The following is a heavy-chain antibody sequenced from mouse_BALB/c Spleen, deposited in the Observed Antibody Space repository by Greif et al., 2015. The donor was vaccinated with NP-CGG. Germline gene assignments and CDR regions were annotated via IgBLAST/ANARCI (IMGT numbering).Heavy chain of an antibody. D-gene: IGHD6-1*01. CDR1: GYSFTSYY. J-gene: IGHJ2*01. CDR2: IFPGSGNT. CDR3: ARSSGYYFDY. Sequence: QVQLQQPGPELVKPGASVKISCKASGYSFTSYYIHWVKQRPGQGLEWIGWIFPGSGNTKYNEKFKGKATLTADTSSSSAYIQLSSLTSEDSAVYFCARSSGYYFDYWGQGTTLSVSS. V-gene: IGHV1-66*01.